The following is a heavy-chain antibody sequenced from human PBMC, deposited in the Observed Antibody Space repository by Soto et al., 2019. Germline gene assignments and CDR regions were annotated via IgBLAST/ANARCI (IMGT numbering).Heavy chain of an antibody. D-gene: IGHD1-26*01. V-gene: IGHV4-39*01. Sequence: QLQLQESGPGLLKPSETLSLTCTVSGGSISSSSYYWGWIRQPPGKGLELIGRIYYSGSTYYKPSPHSRVTIIEDTSKNGFSLKLSSVTAAETAVYCCASGCYFWFDRWGQGALVTGSS. J-gene: IGHJ5*02. CDR2: IYYSGST. CDR3: ASGCYFWFDR. CDR1: GGSISSSSYY.